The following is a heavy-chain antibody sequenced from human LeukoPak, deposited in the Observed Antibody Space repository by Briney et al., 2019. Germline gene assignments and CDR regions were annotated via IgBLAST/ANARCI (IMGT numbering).Heavy chain of an antibody. CDR3: ARERGTSGYYYDY. CDR2: VNTDGSTT. CDR1: GFTFSSYW. D-gene: IGHD3-22*01. J-gene: IGHJ4*02. V-gene: IGHV3-74*01. Sequence: GGSLRLSCAASGFTFSSYWMHWVRQGPGKGLVWVSRVNTDGSTTNYADSVKGRFTISRDNAKNTLYLQMNSLRAEDTAVYYCARERGTSGYYYDYWGQGTLVTVSS.